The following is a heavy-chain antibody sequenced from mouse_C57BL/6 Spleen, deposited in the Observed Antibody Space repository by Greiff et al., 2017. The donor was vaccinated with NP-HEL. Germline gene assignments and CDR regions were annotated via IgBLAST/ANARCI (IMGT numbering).Heavy chain of an antibody. Sequence: QVQLQQPGAELVKPGASVKLSCKASGYTFTNYCMHWVKQRPERGLEWIGRIDPNGGGTKYTEKFKCKATLTADKTSSTAYMQLSSLTSEDSAVYYCARRGEGYYAVDYWGQGTSVTVSS. V-gene: IGHV1-72*01. J-gene: IGHJ4*01. CDR3: ARRGEGYYAVDY. CDR2: IDPNGGGT. CDR1: GYTFTNYC.